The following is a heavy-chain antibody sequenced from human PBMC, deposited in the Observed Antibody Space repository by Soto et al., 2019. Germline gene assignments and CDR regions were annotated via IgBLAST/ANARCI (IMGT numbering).Heavy chain of an antibody. CDR3: ARKGGHGSFDY. D-gene: IGHD6-25*01. CDR1: GFTFSSYD. J-gene: IGHJ4*02. CDR2: IGTAGDT. Sequence: VQLVESGGGLVKPGGSLRLSCAASGFTFSSYDMHWVRQATGKGLEWVSAIGTAGDTYYPGSVKGRFTISRENAKNSVFLQLNSLGAGDTAVYYCARKGGHGSFDYWGQGTLVTVSS. V-gene: IGHV3-13*01.